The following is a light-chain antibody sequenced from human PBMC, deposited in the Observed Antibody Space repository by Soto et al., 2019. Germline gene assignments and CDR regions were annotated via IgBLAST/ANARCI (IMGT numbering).Light chain of an antibody. CDR3: QQYGSSPDT. CDR2: GAS. V-gene: IGKV3-20*01. J-gene: IGKJ2*01. Sequence: EIVLTQSPGTLSLSPGERATLSCTASQSVSSSYLAWYQQKPGQAPRLLIYGASSRATGIPDRFSGSGSGTDFTLTFSRLEPEDFAVYYCQQYGSSPDTFGQGTKLEIK. CDR1: QSVSSSY.